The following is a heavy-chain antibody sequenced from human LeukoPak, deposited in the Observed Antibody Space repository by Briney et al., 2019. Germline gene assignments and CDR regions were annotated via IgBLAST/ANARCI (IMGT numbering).Heavy chain of an antibody. J-gene: IGHJ6*02. Sequence: PGGSLRLSCAASGFTFSSYSMNWVRQAPGKGLEWVSSISSSSSYIYYADSVKGRFTISRDNAKNPLYLQMNSLRAEDTAVYYCARGGPPGPTYYYYYYGMDVWGQGTTVTVSS. V-gene: IGHV3-21*01. CDR2: ISSSSSYI. CDR3: ARGGPPGPTYYYYYYGMDV. CDR1: GFTFSSYS.